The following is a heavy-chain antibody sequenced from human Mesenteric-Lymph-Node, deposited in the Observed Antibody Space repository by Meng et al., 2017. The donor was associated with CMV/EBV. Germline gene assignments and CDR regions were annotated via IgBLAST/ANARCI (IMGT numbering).Heavy chain of an antibody. V-gene: IGHV3-30*02. J-gene: IGHJ4*02. CDR1: GFTFSTYA. Sequence: GGSLRLSCAASGFTFSTYAMHWVRQAPGKGLEWVTYIRFDGSNKYYADSVKGRFTISRDNSKNMVYLQMNSLRSEDTAVYYCAREIAGYCTEISCYTSDYWGQGTLVTVSS. D-gene: IGHD2-2*02. CDR2: IRFDGSNK. CDR3: AREIAGYCTEISCYTSDY.